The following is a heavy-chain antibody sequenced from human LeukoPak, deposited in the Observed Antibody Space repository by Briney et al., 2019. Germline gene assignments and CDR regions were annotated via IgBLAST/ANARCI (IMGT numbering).Heavy chain of an antibody. D-gene: IGHD3-10*01. Sequence: ASVKVSCKASGYTFTSYYMRWVRQAPGQGLEWMGIINPSGGSTSYAQKFQGRVTMTRDTSTSTVYMELSSLRSEDTAVYYCAGAGLTGNNWFDPWGQGTLVTVSS. CDR1: GYTFTSYY. J-gene: IGHJ5*02. V-gene: IGHV1-46*01. CDR3: AGAGLTGNNWFDP. CDR2: INPSGGST.